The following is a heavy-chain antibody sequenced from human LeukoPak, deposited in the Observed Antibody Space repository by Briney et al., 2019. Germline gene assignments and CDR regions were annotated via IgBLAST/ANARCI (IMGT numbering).Heavy chain of an antibody. CDR1: GGSISSYY. Sequence: SSETLSLTCTVSGGSISSYYLSWTRQPAGKGLEWIGRIYSSGTDYNPSLKGRVTMSADTSRNQVSLTLSSVSAADMAVYYCARDSGTTGEVKFDPWGQGTLVTVSS. CDR3: ARDSGTTGEVKFDP. J-gene: IGHJ5*02. D-gene: IGHD3-10*01. V-gene: IGHV4-4*07. CDR2: IYSSGT.